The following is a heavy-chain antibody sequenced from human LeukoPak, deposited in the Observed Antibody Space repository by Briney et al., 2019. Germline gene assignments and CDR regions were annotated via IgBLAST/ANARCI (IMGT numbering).Heavy chain of an antibody. CDR2: ISGSGGST. J-gene: IGHJ4*02. CDR1: GFTFSSYA. Sequence: GGSLRLSCAASGFTFSSYAMTWVRQAPGKGLEWVSGISGSGGSTYYADSVKGRFTISRDNSENTLYLQMNSLRGEDTAVYHCAKAGGYYYFDYRGQGTLVTVSS. V-gene: IGHV3-23*01. D-gene: IGHD3-22*01. CDR3: AKAGGYYYFDY.